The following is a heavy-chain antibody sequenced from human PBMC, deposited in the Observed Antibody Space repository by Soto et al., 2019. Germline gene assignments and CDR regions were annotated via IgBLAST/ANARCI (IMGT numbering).Heavy chain of an antibody. Sequence: EVQLVESGGGSVQPGESLRLSCAASGFSFRDYDMHWVRQRTGKGLEWVSGLGAADDPYYIPSVKRRFPVSIDNAQNSLYLQMNNLGGDDTAVYFCARAYLRRLPRRADYYNAMDVRGRGTTVTVSS. CDR3: ARAYLRRLPRRADYYNAMDV. CDR1: GFSFRDYD. V-gene: IGHV3-13*05. D-gene: IGHD1-26*01. CDR2: LGAADDP. J-gene: IGHJ6*02.